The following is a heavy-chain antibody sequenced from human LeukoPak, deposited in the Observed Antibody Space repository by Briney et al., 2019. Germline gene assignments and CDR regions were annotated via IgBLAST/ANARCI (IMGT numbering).Heavy chain of an antibody. D-gene: IGHD3-9*01. CDR3: ARETGYRFDY. CDR2: VSYDGSNK. J-gene: IGHJ4*02. CDR1: GFTFSDYA. V-gene: IGHV3-30-3*01. Sequence: PGGSLRLSCVASGFTFSDYAVHWVRQAPGRGLECVAVVSYDGSNKNHADSVKGRFTISRDNSKNTLYLQMNSLRVEDMAVYYCARETGYRFDYWGRGTLVSVSS.